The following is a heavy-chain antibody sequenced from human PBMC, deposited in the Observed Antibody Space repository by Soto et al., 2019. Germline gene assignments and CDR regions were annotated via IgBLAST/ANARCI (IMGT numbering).Heavy chain of an antibody. D-gene: IGHD2-21*02. Sequence: SVKVSCKASGGTFSSYAISWVRQAPGQGLEWMGGIIPIFGTANYAQKFQGRVTITADESTSTAYMELSSLRSEDTAVYYCAQERLPMGGYYYYGMDVWGQGTTVTVSS. V-gene: IGHV1-69*13. CDR2: IIPIFGTA. CDR1: GGTFSSYA. J-gene: IGHJ6*02. CDR3: AQERLPMGGYYYYGMDV.